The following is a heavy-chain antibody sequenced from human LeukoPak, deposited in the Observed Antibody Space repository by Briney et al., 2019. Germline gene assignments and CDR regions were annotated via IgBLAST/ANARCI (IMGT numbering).Heavy chain of an antibody. Sequence: GGSLRLSCAASGFTFSSYATHWVRQAPGKGLEWVAVISYDGSNKYYADSVKGRFTISRDNAKNSLYLQMNSLRAEDTAVYYCAELGITMIGGVWGKGTTVTISS. D-gene: IGHD3-10*02. CDR2: ISYDGSNK. V-gene: IGHV3-30*04. J-gene: IGHJ6*04. CDR1: GFTFSSYA. CDR3: AELGITMIGGV.